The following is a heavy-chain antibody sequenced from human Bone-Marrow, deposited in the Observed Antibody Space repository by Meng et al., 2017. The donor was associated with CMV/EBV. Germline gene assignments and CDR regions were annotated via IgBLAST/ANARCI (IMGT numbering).Heavy chain of an antibody. V-gene: IGHV3-23*01. CDR1: RYTFSGCC. J-gene: IGHJ4*02. CDR3: MKGWQNLGDY. D-gene: IGHD7-27*01. Sequence: LSCRASRYTFSGCCKGGVRQAAGKGLGRVRSVSGSDGKTYYASAMRGGLTITRNNSESTLYLQMNGLTAEDTAIYYCMKGWQNLGDYWGQGTLVTVSS. CDR2: VSGSDGKT.